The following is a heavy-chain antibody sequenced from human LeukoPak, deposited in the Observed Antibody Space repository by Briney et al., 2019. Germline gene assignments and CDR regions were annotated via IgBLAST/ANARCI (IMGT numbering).Heavy chain of an antibody. J-gene: IGHJ4*02. V-gene: IGHV4-4*09. D-gene: IGHD6-6*01. Sequence: PSETLSLTCIVSGASNSRHYWSWIRQPPGKGLEWIGYISASRRTNYRPALKSRVTISGDTSKNQFSLRLTSVTAADTAVYYCARQWAARSSCFDYWGQGTLVTVSS. CDR3: ARQWAARSSCFDY. CDR1: GASNSRHY. CDR2: ISASRRT.